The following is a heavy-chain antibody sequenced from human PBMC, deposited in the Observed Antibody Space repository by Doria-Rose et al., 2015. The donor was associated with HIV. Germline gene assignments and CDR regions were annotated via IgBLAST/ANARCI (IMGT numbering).Heavy chain of an antibody. V-gene: IGHV3-21*01. D-gene: IGHD3-10*01. J-gene: IGHJ4*02. CDR2: ISSTSAYI. CDR3: ATGVTLDY. Sequence: VQLQESGGGLARPGGSLRLSCATSGFTFSSHRINWVRQAPGKGLEWVSSISSTSAYIHYADSMRDRFTISRDNARNSLYLQMDSLRAEDTAIYYCATGVTLDYWGQGTLVTVSS. CDR1: GFTFSSHR.